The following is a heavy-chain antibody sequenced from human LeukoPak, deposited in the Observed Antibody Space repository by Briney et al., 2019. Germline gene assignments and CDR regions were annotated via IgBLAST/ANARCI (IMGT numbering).Heavy chain of an antibody. J-gene: IGHJ6*03. CDR1: GFTFSSYS. D-gene: IGHD3-10*01. CDR2: ISSSSSYI. V-gene: IGHV3-21*01. CDR3: ARDQERRTLRYMDV. Sequence: PGGSLRLSCAASGFTFSSYSMNWVRQAPGKGLEWVSSISSSSSYIYYADSVKGRFTISRDNAKNSLYLQMNSLRAEDTAVYYCARDQERRTLRYMDVWGKGTTVTVSS.